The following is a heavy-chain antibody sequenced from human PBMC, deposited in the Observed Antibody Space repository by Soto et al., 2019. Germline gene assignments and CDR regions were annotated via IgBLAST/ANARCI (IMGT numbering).Heavy chain of an antibody. CDR2: INAGNGNT. J-gene: IGHJ3*02. D-gene: IGHD3-22*01. V-gene: IGHV1-3*01. CDR1: GYTFTSYA. Sequence: ASVKVSCKASGYTFTSYAMHWVRQAPGQRLEWMGWINAGNGNTKYSQKFQGRVTITRDTSASTAYMELSSLRSEDTAVYYCARRNYYDSSGYYSNAFDIWGQGTMVTVSS. CDR3: ARRNYYDSSGYYSNAFDI.